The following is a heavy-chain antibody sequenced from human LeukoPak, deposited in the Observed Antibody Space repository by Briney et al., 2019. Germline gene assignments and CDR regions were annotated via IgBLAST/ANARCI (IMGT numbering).Heavy chain of an antibody. Sequence: PGGSLRLSCAASGFTFSNAWMSWVRQAPGKGLEWVGRIKSKTDGGTTDYAAPVKGRFTISRDDSKNTPYLQMNSLKTEDTAMYYCTKRWHDYGDYSDYWGQGTLVTVSS. CDR1: GFTFSNAW. CDR2: IKSKTDGGTT. D-gene: IGHD4-17*01. CDR3: TKRWHDYGDYSDY. J-gene: IGHJ4*02. V-gene: IGHV3-15*01.